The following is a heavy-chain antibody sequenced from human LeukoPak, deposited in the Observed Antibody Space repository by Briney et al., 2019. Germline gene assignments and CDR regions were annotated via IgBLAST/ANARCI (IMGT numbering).Heavy chain of an antibody. Sequence: GASVKVSCKASGYTFTSYGISWVRQAPGQGLEWMGWINPNSGGTNYAQKFQGRVTMTRDTSISTAYMELSRLRSDDTAVYYCARDYTPGMQEEEDENWFDPWGQGTLVTVSS. CDR1: GYTFTSYG. CDR3: ARDYTPGMQEEEDENWFDP. J-gene: IGHJ5*02. V-gene: IGHV1-2*02. D-gene: IGHD2-8*01. CDR2: INPNSGGT.